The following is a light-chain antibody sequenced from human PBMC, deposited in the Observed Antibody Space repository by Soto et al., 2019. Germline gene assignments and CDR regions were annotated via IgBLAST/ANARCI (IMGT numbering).Light chain of an antibody. J-gene: IGKJ4*01. Sequence: EIVLTQSPATLSLSPGERATLSCRASQSVTSYFGWYQQKLGQAPRLLMCDASYRATGLPARFSGLGSGTAFPLTISNREHEDSAVYYCQPRSSWPPTFGGGTNVEIK. V-gene: IGKV3-11*01. CDR3: QPRSSWPPT. CDR2: DAS. CDR1: QSVTSY.